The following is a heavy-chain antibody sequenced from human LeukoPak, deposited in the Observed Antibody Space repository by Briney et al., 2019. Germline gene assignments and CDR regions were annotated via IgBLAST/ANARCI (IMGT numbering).Heavy chain of an antibody. J-gene: IGHJ5*02. CDR3: ARGGAATDTGFFDP. Sequence: GGSLRLSCAASGFTFSSYWMSWVRQAPGKGLEWVANIKQDGSEKYYVDYVKGRFTISRDNARTSLYLQMNSLRAEGTAVYFCARGGAATDTGFFDPWGQGTLVTVSS. CDR1: GFTFSSYW. CDR2: IKQDGSEK. D-gene: IGHD6-13*01. V-gene: IGHV3-7*04.